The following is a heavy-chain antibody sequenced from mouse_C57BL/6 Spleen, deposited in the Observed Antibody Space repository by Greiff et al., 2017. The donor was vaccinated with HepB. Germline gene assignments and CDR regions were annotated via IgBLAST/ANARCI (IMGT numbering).Heavy chain of an antibody. CDR3: ARIYGSSLDY. CDR1: GFNIKNTY. CDR2: VDPANGNT. Sequence: EVQLQQSVAELVRSGASVKLSCTASGFNIKNTYMHWVKQRPEQGLEWIGRVDPANGNTKSAPTFPGKATITADTSSTTAYLQLSSLTSADTAIYYCARIYGSSLDYWGQGTTLT. V-gene: IGHV14-3*01. D-gene: IGHD1-1*01. J-gene: IGHJ2*01.